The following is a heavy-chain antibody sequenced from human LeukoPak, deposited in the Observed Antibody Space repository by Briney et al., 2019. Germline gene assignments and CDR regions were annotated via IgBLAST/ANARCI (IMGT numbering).Heavy chain of an antibody. Sequence: GEPLRLSCAASGFSFSDYWMNWVRQAPGKGLEWVSSISSSSTYIYYVDLVKGRFTISRDNAKNSLYLQMNSLRAEDTALYYCARGTWSGYGVYFDYWGQGTLVTVSS. CDR2: ISSSSTYI. J-gene: IGHJ4*02. D-gene: IGHD3-3*01. CDR3: ARGTWSGYGVYFDY. V-gene: IGHV3-21*01. CDR1: GFSFSDYW.